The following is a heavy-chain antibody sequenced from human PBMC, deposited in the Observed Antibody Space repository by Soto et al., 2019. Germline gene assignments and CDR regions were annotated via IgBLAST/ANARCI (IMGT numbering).Heavy chain of an antibody. J-gene: IGHJ6*02. CDR2: IWYDGSNK. Sequence: PGGSLRLSCAASGFNFSSYGMHWVRQAPGKGLEWVAVIWYDGSNKYYADSVKGRFTISRDNSKNTLYLQMNSLRAEDTAVYYCARDSSSWYYYYYYGMDVWGQGTTVTVSS. V-gene: IGHV3-33*01. CDR3: ARDSSSWYYYYYYGMDV. D-gene: IGHD6-13*01. CDR1: GFNFSSYG.